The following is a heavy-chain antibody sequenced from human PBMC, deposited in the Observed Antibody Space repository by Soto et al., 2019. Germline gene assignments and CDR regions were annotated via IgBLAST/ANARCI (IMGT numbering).Heavy chain of an antibody. CDR2: IYHSGNT. D-gene: IGHD3-10*01. J-gene: IGHJ4*02. CDR3: AIGVGEHRYSVSFGY. V-gene: IGHV4-59*08. Sequence: SETLSLTCTVSGASISTDYWTWIRQPPGKGLEWIGYIYHSGNTNYNPSLKSRLTISLDTSKNQFSLKLTSVTAADTALYFCAIGVGEHRYSVSFGYWGQGALVTVSS. CDR1: GASISTDY.